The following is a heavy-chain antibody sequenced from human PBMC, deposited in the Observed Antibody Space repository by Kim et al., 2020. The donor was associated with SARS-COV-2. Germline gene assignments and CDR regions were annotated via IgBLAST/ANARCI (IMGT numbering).Heavy chain of an antibody. J-gene: IGHJ4*02. Sequence: GGSLRLSCSACGFTFSSYAMHWVRQAPGKGLEYVSGISTNGGSTYYADSVKDRFIISRDNSRNMLNLQMSSLRSEDTAVYYCVKERTSGWYDFDYWGQGTLVTVSS. D-gene: IGHD6-19*01. CDR3: VKERTSGWYDFDY. CDR1: GFTFSSYA. V-gene: IGHV3-64D*06. CDR2: ISTNGGST.